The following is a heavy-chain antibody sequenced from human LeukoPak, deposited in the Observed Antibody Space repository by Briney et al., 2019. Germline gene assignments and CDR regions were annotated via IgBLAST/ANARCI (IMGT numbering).Heavy chain of an antibody. CDR1: GFIFSDYY. V-gene: IGHV3-11*01. J-gene: IGHJ4*02. Sequence: GGSLRLSCAASGFIFSDYYMSWIRQSPGKGLKWISYISSNGTYIYSIDSVWVRFISPRDNAKNSLYLQMNSLRAEDTAVYYCASGSSSVGYWGQGTPVTVSS. D-gene: IGHD6-6*01. CDR2: ISSNGTYI. CDR3: ASGSSSVGY.